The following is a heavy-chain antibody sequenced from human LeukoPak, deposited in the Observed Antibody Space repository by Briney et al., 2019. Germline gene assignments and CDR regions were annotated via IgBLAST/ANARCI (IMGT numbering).Heavy chain of an antibody. CDR2: IDKSGSPK. V-gene: IGHV3-11*04. Sequence: GGSLRLSCAASGFTFSDYYMIWIRQAPGKGLECVSYIDKSGSPKYYADSVKGRFTISRDNSKNTLYLQMNSLRAEDTAVYYCAKLLGGGHWGQGTLVTVSS. J-gene: IGHJ4*02. D-gene: IGHD3-16*01. CDR1: GFTFSDYY. CDR3: AKLLGGGH.